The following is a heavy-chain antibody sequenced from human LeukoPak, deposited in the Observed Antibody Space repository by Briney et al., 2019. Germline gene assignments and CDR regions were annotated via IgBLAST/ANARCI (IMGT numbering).Heavy chain of an antibody. Sequence: GGSLRLSCAASGFTFSDYYMSWIRQAPGKGLEWVSYISSSGSTIYYADSVKGRFTISRDNAKNSLYLQMNSLRAEDTAVYYCARDRGITMVRGVRYYYYGMDVWGKGTTVTVSS. V-gene: IGHV3-11*01. CDR3: ARDRGITMVRGVRYYYYGMDV. D-gene: IGHD3-10*01. J-gene: IGHJ6*04. CDR1: GFTFSDYY. CDR2: ISSSGSTI.